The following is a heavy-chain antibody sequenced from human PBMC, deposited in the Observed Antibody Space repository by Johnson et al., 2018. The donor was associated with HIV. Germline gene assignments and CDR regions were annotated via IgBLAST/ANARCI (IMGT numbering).Heavy chain of an antibody. Sequence: VQLVESGGGLVKPGGSLRLSCAASGFTFSNAWMSWVRQAPGKGLEWVGRIKSKTDGGTTAYAAPVKGRFTISRDDSKTTLYLQMNSLKTEDTAVSYCTTDSWWTTHDAFDIWGQGTMVTVSS. CDR1: GFTFSNAW. CDR2: IKSKTDGGTT. J-gene: IGHJ3*02. CDR3: TTDSWWTTHDAFDI. D-gene: IGHD2-8*02. V-gene: IGHV3-15*01.